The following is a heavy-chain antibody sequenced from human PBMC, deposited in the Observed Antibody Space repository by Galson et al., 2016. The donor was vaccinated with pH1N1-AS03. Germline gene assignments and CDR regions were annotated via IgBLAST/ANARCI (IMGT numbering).Heavy chain of an antibody. CDR2: INPNSGVT. CDR3: ARDPRGPCSSATCPTTYYFGMDV. CDR1: GYIFTGFY. J-gene: IGHJ6*02. D-gene: IGHD1-26*01. V-gene: IGHV1-2*04. Sequence: SVKVSCKASGYIFTGFYVHWVRQAPGQGLEWMEWINPNSGVTNYAQKFQAWVTMTGDTSISTAYMELYGLKSDDTAVYSCARDPRGPCSSATCPTTYYFGMDVWGQGTTVIVSS.